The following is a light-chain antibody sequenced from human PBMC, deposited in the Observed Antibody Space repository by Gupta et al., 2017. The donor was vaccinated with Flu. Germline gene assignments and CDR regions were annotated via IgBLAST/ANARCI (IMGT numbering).Light chain of an antibody. CDR3: QQRYNPPPYS. J-gene: IGKJ2*03. Sequence: DSQMTQSPASLSAYVGARVTITCRASQRISRYLNWYQQKPVKAPKLLIYAASTLQSGVPARFSGSGSWTDFTLTISSLQPEDFATYYCQQRYNPPPYSFGQGTKLEIK. CDR2: AAS. V-gene: IGKV1-39*01. CDR1: QRISRY.